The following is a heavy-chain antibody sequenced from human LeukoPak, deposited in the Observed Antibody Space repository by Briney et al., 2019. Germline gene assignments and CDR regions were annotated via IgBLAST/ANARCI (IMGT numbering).Heavy chain of an antibody. V-gene: IGHV3-23*01. CDR2: IETGGAST. D-gene: IGHD3-10*01. CDR3: AKDFGGAGSYHCXXXY. J-gene: IGHJ4*01. Sequence: GGTLRLSCAASGFTFSSYGMSWVRQAPGKGLEWVSAIETGGASTYYADSVKGRFSISRDNSKNTLYLQMNSLRAEDTAVYYCAKDFGGAGSYHCXXXYWGXXTLXTVS. CDR1: GFTFSSYG.